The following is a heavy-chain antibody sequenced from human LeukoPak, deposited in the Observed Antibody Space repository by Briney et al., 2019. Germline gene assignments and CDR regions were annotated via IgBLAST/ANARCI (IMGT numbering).Heavy chain of an antibody. Sequence: SVKVSCKASGGTCSSYAISWVRQAPGQGLEWMGGIIPIFGTANYAQKFQGRVTITADESTSTAYMELSSLRSEDTAVYYCARTPQDIVVVPAAMQGWFDPWGQGTLVTVSS. CDR3: ARTPQDIVVVPAAMQGWFDP. CDR1: GGTCSSYA. V-gene: IGHV1-69*13. CDR2: IIPIFGTA. J-gene: IGHJ5*02. D-gene: IGHD2-2*01.